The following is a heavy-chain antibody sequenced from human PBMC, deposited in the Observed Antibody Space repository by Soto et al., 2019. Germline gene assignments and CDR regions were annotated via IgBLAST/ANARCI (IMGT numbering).Heavy chain of an antibody. CDR2: IIPIFGTA. CDR3: ARDLLNRNNPYNWSEP. V-gene: IGHV1-69*13. Sequence: ASVKVSCKASGGTFSSYAISWVRQAPGQGLEWMGGIIPIFGTANYAQKFQGRVTITADESTSTAYMELSSLRSEDKAVYYCARDLLNRNNPYNWSEPGGQGTVVTVSA. CDR1: GGTFSSYA. D-gene: IGHD1-1*01. J-gene: IGHJ5*02.